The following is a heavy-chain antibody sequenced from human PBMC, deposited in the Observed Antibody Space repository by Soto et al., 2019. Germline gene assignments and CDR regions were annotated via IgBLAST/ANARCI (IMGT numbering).Heavy chain of an antibody. CDR3: ARDSGGRYNWNPSDAVDI. V-gene: IGHV1-18*01. CDR2: ISTYNGNT. J-gene: IGHJ3*02. D-gene: IGHD1-20*01. CDR1: GYTFTTYG. Sequence: SVKVSCKASGYTFTTYGISWVRQAPGQGLEWMGWISTYNGNTNYAQNLQGRVTMTTDTSTTTAYMELRSLRSDDTAMYYCARDSGGRYNWNPSDAVDIWG.